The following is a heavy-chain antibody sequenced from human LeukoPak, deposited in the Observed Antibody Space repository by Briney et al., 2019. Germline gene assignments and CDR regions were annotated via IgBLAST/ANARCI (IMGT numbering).Heavy chain of an antibody. CDR2: IWYDGSNK. D-gene: IGHD2-2*01. J-gene: IGHJ5*02. V-gene: IGHV3-33*01. CDR1: GFTFSSYG. Sequence: GGPLRLSCAASGFTFSSYGMHWVRQAPGKGLEWVAVIWYDGSNKYYADSVKGRFTISRDNSKNTLYLQMNSLRAEDTAVYYCARAEGYCSSTSCYWWFDPWGQGTLVTVSS. CDR3: ARAEGYCSSTSCYWWFDP.